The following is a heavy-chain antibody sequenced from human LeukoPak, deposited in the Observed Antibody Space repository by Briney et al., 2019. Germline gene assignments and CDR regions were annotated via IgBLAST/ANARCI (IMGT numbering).Heavy chain of an antibody. CDR2: IIPIFGTA. D-gene: IGHD5-18*01. CDR1: GGTFSSYA. CDR3: ARDGGYSYGNDY. V-gene: IGHV1-69*13. J-gene: IGHJ4*02. Sequence: GASVKVSCKASGGTFSSYAISWVRQAPGQGLEWMGGIIPIFGTANYAQKFQGRVTITADESTSTAYMELSSLRSEDTAVYYCARDGGYSYGNDYWGQGTLVTVSS.